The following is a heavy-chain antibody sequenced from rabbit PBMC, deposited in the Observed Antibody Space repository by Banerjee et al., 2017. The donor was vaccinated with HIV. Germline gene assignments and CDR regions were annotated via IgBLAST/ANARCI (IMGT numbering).Heavy chain of an antibody. CDR3: ARDLGAGYDASGYGPFTL. D-gene: IGHD6-1*01. CDR1: GFDFSSYYC. CDR2: IDTGYTTSI. V-gene: IGHV1S45*01. Sequence: QEQLVESGGGLVKPEGSLTLTCTASGFDFSSYYCMCWVRQAPGKGLEWIACIDTGYTTSIAYASWAKGRFTISKTSSTTVTLQMTSLTAADTATYFCARDLGAGYDASGYGPFTLWGPGTLVTVS. J-gene: IGHJ4*01.